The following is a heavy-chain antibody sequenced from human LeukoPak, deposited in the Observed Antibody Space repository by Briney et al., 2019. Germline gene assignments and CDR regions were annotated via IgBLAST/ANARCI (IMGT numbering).Heavy chain of an antibody. V-gene: IGHV3-23*01. CDR2: TSSSDAGK. J-gene: IGHJ5*02. D-gene: IGHD2-15*01. CDR1: GFSLSSYA. Sequence: GGSLRLSCTVSGFSLSSYAMSWVRRAPGKGLEWVSATSSSDAGKYYADSVRGRFTISRDNSRNTMYLQMDSLRAEDAAVYYCAKAPVTSCRGAFCYPFDPWGQGTVVTVSS. CDR3: AKAPVTSCRGAFCYPFDP.